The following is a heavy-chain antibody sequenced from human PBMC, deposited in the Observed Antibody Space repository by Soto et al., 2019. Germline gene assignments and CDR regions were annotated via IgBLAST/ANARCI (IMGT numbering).Heavy chain of an antibody. CDR1: GDTFTSYY. D-gene: IGHD3-10*01. V-gene: IGHV1-46*01. J-gene: IGHJ5*02. Sequence: ASVKVSCKAPGDTFTSYYMHWVRQAPGHGLEWMGVINPNGGSTRFAQKFQGRVTMTSDTSTSTVYMELRGLTSEDTAVYECERLSGAGRGIIIEGTTWFTTWGQRTLVTVSS. CDR2: INPNGGST. CDR3: ERLSGAGRGIIIEGTTWFTT.